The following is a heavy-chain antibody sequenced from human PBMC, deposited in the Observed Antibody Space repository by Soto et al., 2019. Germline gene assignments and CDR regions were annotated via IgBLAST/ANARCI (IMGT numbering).Heavy chain of an antibody. J-gene: IGHJ6*02. D-gene: IGHD5-12*01. CDR3: VRMGFSGGGYLSYYYYGMDI. Sequence: PGESLKISGKGAGYKLSTWHNFTSYWIAWVRQMPGEGLEWMGIIYPGDSDARYSPSFQGQVTISADKSINTVYLQWSSLKASDPAMYYCVRMGFSGGGYLSYYYYGMDIWGQGTTVTVSS. CDR1: GYKLSTWHNFTSYW. CDR2: IYPGDSDA. V-gene: IGHV5-51*01.